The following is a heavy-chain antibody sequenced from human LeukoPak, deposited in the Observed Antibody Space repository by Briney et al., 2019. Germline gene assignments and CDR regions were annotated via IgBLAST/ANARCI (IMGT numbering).Heavy chain of an antibody. Sequence: SETLSLTCTVSGGSISSSSYYWGWIRQPPGKGLEWIGSIYYSGSTYYNPSLKSRVTISVDTSKNQFSLKLSSVTAADTAVYYCAREETSYYYGMDVWGQGTTVTVSS. CDR2: IYYSGST. CDR3: AREETSYYYGMDV. CDR1: GGSISSSSYY. J-gene: IGHJ6*02. V-gene: IGHV4-39*02.